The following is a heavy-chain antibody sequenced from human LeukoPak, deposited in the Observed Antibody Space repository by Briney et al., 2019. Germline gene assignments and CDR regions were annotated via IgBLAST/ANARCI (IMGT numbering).Heavy chain of an antibody. CDR2: ISYDGSNK. CDR3: AKDPNSGSYSPNNYFDY. Sequence: GGSLRLSCAASGFTFSSYAMSWVRQAPGKGLEWVAVISYDGSNKYYADSVKGRFTISRDNSKNTLCLQMNSLRAEDTAVYYCAKDPNSGSYSPNNYFDYWGQGTLVTVSS. CDR1: GFTFSSYA. D-gene: IGHD1-26*01. J-gene: IGHJ4*02. V-gene: IGHV3-30*18.